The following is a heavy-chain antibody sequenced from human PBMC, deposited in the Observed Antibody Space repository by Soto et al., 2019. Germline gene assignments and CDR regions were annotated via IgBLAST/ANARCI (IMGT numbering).Heavy chain of an antibody. CDR2: VYYRGNT. CDR3: ARALGSSPLSP. V-gene: IGHV4-31*03. D-gene: IGHD6-6*01. CDR1: GGSISSGGYY. J-gene: IGHJ5*02. Sequence: SETLSLTCTVSGGSISSGGYYWSWIRHHPGKGLEWIGYVYYRGNTQYNPSLKSRISMSVDTSKNQFSLDLISVTAADTAVYYCARALGSSPLSPGGRETLVTVSS.